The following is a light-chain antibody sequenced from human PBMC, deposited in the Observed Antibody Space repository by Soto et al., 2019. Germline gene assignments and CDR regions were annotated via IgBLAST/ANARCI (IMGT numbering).Light chain of an antibody. Sequence: QPVLTQSPSASASLGASVKLTCTLSSGHSSYAIAWHQQQPEKGPRYLMTLNSDGSHSKGDGIPDRFSGSSSGAERYLTISSLQSEDEADYYCQTWGTGIPGVFGGGTKLTVL. CDR2: LNSDGSH. CDR1: SGHSSYA. CDR3: QTWGTGIPGV. V-gene: IGLV4-69*01. J-gene: IGLJ2*01.